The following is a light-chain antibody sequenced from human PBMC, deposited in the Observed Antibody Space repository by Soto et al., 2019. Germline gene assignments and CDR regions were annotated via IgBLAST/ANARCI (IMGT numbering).Light chain of an antibody. V-gene: IGKV3-11*01. Sequence: EVVLTQSPATLSLSPGERATLSCRASQSVRTSLAWYQHKPGQAPRLVIYDASLRANGVPARFGGSGSGTDFTLTINSLEPEDFAVYYCQQRNVWPPITFGQGTRLEMK. J-gene: IGKJ5*01. CDR3: QQRNVWPPIT. CDR1: QSVRTS. CDR2: DAS.